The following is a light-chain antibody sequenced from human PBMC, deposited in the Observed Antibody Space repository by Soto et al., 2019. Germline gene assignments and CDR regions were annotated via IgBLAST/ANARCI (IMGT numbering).Light chain of an antibody. CDR2: TAS. CDR3: QQYDLYSA. Sequence: DIQMTQSPSTLSASVGDRVTITCRASQNINSHLAWYQQKPGKAPKLLIYTASSLQSGVPSRFSGSGSGTELTLTISSLQPDDFATFYCQQYDLYSAFGQGTKVEIK. J-gene: IGKJ1*01. CDR1: QNINSH. V-gene: IGKV1-5*03.